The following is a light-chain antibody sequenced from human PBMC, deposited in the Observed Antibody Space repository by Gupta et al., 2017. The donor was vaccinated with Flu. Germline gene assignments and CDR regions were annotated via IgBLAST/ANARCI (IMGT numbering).Light chain of an antibody. J-gene: IGKJ2*01. CDR3: IQCLHTQS. V-gene: IGKV2-28*01. CDR1: QSLLHSNGYNY. CDR2: LGS. Sequence: DIVMTQSPLTLTVTPGEAASISCRSSQSLLHSNGYNYLDWYLQKPGQSPQLLIYLGSTRASGVSDRFSGSGSGRDFTLKISRVEDEAVGVYYCIQCLHTQSFGQGTXLDIK.